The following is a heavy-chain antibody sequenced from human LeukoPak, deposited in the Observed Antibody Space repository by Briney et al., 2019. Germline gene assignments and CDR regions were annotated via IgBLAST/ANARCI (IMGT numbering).Heavy chain of an antibody. Sequence: ASVKVSCKASGYTFTSYDINWVRQATGQGLEWMGWMNPNSGNTGYAQKFQGRVTMTRNTSISTAYMELSSLRSEDTAVYYCARGIDYYDSSGYHPLYYFDYWGQGTLVTVSS. D-gene: IGHD3-22*01. J-gene: IGHJ4*02. CDR2: MNPNSGNT. CDR3: ARGIDYYDSSGYHPLYYFDY. CDR1: GYTFTSYD. V-gene: IGHV1-8*01.